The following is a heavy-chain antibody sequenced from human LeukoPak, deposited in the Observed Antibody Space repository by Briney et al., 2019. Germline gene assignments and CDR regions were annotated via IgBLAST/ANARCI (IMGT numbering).Heavy chain of an antibody. CDR2: IYHSGST. J-gene: IGHJ4*02. CDR1: GGSISGYY. Sequence: SETLSLTCTVSGGSISGYYWSWIRQPPGKGLEWIGSIYHSGSTYYNPSLKSRVTISVDTSKNQFSLKLSSVTAADTAVYYCARFKGDDSSGYDYYFDYWGQGTLVTVSS. CDR3: ARFKGDDSSGYDYYFDY. V-gene: IGHV4-38-2*02. D-gene: IGHD3-22*01.